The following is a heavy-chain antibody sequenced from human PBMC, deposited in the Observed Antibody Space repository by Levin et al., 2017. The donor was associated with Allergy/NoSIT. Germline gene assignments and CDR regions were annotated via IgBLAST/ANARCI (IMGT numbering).Heavy chain of an antibody. CDR3: ARWDYYGSYYYGMDV. D-gene: IGHD3-10*01. CDR2: IYSGGST. Sequence: GGSLRLSCAASGFTISSNYMSWVRQAPGKGLEWVSVIYSGGSTYYADSVKGRFTISRDNSKNTLYLQMNSLRAEDTAVYYCARWDYYGSYYYGMDVWGQGTTVTVSS. J-gene: IGHJ6*02. V-gene: IGHV3-53*01. CDR1: GFTISSNY.